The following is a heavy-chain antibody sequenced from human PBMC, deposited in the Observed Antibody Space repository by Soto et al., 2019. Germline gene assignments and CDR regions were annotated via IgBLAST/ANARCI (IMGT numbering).Heavy chain of an antibody. D-gene: IGHD3-22*01. CDR1: GGSISSGDYY. J-gene: IGHJ4*02. CDR3: ARPYASSYYVVDD. Sequence: QVQLRESGPGLVKPSQTLSLTCTVSGGSISSGDYYWSWIRKPPGKGQEWIGSIYYSGSTYYIPFLNSPLIISVDTSKNPLSLKLTSVTAAAAAAYYCARPYASSYYVVDDGGRGTRVSVSS. CDR2: IYYSGST. V-gene: IGHV4-30-4*01.